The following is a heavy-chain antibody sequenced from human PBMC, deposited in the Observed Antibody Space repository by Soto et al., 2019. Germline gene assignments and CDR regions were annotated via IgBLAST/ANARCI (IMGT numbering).Heavy chain of an antibody. D-gene: IGHD3-9*01. Sequence: GGSLRLSCAASGFTFSSYSMNWVRQAPGKGLEWVSYISSSSSTIYYADSVKGRFTISRDNAKNSLYLQMNSLRDEDTAVYYCAREGKRVLRYFDWSPYYYYGMDVWGQGTTVTVSS. V-gene: IGHV3-48*02. J-gene: IGHJ6*02. CDR1: GFTFSSYS. CDR2: ISSSSSTI. CDR3: AREGKRVLRYFDWSPYYYYGMDV.